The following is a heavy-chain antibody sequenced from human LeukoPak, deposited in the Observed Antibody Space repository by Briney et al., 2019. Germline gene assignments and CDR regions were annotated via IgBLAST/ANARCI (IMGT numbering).Heavy chain of an antibody. CDR3: AKERDGDYVRYTHY. J-gene: IGHJ4*02. Sequence: PGGSLRLSCAASGFTFSSYAMSWVRLAPGKGLEWVSSISASGGGTYYADSVKGRFAISRDNSKNTLFLQLSSLRADDTAVYHCAKERDGDYVRYTHYWGQGTLVTVSS. V-gene: IGHV3-23*01. CDR1: GFTFSSYA. D-gene: IGHD4-17*01. CDR2: ISASGGGT.